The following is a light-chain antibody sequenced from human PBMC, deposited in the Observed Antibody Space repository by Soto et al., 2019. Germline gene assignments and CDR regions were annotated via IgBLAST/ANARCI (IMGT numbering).Light chain of an antibody. CDR3: QSYDNSLSGLGV. V-gene: IGLV1-40*01. Sequence: QSVLTQPPSVSGAPGQRVTISCTGSSSNIGAGSDVHWYQHLPGTAPKLLIYGNSNRPSGVPDRFAGSKSGTSASLAITRLQADDEADYYCQSYDNSLSGLGVFGGGTKVTVL. CDR2: GNS. J-gene: IGLJ2*01. CDR1: SSNIGAGSD.